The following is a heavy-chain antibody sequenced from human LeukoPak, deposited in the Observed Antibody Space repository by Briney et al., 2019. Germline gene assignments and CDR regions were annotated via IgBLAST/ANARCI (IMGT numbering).Heavy chain of an antibody. V-gene: IGHV5-51*01. Sequence: GESLKISCKGSGYSFSSYWIGWVRQMPGKGLEWMGIIYPGDSDTRYSPSFQGQVTISADKSISTAYLQWSSLKASDTAMYYCAREPDSSGYSFDYWGQGTLVTVSS. CDR2: IYPGDSDT. D-gene: IGHD3-22*01. CDR1: GYSFSSYW. J-gene: IGHJ4*02. CDR3: AREPDSSGYSFDY.